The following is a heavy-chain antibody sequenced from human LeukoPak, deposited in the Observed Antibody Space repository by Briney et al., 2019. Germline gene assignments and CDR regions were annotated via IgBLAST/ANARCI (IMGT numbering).Heavy chain of an antibody. Sequence: ASVKVSCKASGYTFTSYVISWVGQAPGRGLEWLGWMRAYNGKTNYAQKLQGRVTMTTDTSTSTAYMDLRSLRSDDTAVYYCARGAVVVVPAAISYYYYGMDVWGQGTTVTVSS. V-gene: IGHV1-18*01. CDR1: GYTFTSYV. CDR2: MRAYNGKT. CDR3: ARGAVVVVPAAISYYYYGMDV. D-gene: IGHD2-2*01. J-gene: IGHJ6*02.